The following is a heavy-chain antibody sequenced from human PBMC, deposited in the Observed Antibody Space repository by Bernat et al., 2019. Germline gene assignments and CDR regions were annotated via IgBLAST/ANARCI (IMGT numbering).Heavy chain of an antibody. J-gene: IGHJ4*02. CDR2: IYSGGST. Sequence: EVQLVESGGGLVQPGGSLRLSCAASGFTVSNNHMTWVRQAPGKGLEWVSVIYSGGSTFYADSVKGRFTISRDNSKNMLYLRMNSLRAEDTAVYYCARDVQGVTGTTYWGQGTLVTVSS. CDR1: GFTVSNNH. V-gene: IGHV3-66*01. D-gene: IGHD1-7*01. CDR3: ARDVQGVTGTTY.